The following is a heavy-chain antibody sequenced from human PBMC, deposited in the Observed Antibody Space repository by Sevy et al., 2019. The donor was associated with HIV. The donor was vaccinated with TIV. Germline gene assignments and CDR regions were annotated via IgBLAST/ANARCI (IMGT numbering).Heavy chain of an antibody. CDR3: ARNLITVAGMLYYFDF. D-gene: IGHD6-19*01. CDR1: GFTFSNYW. J-gene: IGHJ4*02. CDR2: INGDGSST. Sequence: GGSLRLSCAASGFTFSNYWILWVRQAPGKGLVWVSRINGDGSSTSYADSVKGRFTISRDNAKNTLYLQMNSLTAEDTAVYYCARNLITVAGMLYYFDFWGQGTLVTVSS. V-gene: IGHV3-74*01.